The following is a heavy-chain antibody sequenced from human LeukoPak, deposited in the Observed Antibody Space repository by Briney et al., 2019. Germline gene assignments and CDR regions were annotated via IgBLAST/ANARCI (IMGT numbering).Heavy chain of an antibody. CDR3: VREIRLPPNYYYGMDV. J-gene: IGHJ6*02. CDR1: GGSVSNHY. Sequence: SETLSLTCPVSGGSVSNHYWSWIRQPPGKGLEWIGYVFYSGGTNYNPSLKSRVTISLDTSKNHLSLNLSSVTAADTAVYYCVREIRLPPNYYYGMDVWGQGTTVTV. CDR2: VFYSGGT. V-gene: IGHV4-59*02. D-gene: IGHD2-21*02.